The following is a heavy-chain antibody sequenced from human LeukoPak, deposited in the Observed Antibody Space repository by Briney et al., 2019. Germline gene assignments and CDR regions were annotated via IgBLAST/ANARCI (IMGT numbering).Heavy chain of an antibody. V-gene: IGHV3-33*06. J-gene: IGHJ4*01. CDR1: GFTFSSYG. D-gene: IGHD4-23*01. CDR2: IWYDGSNK. Sequence: GGSLRLSCAASGFTFSSYGMHWVRQAPGKGLEWVSVIWYDGSNKYYADSVKGRFTISRDNSKNTLYLHMNSLRAEATALYYCAKFSMVVTQLAYWGHRTLVTVSS. CDR3: AKFSMVVTQLAY.